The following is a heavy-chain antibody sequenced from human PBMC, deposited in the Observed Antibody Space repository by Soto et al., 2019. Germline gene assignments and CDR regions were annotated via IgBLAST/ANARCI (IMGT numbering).Heavy chain of an antibody. J-gene: IGHJ3*02. CDR1: GFTFSSYA. Sequence: GGSLRLSCAASGFTFSSYAMSWVRQAPGKGLEWVSAISGSGGSTYYADSVKGRFTISRDNSKNTLYLQMNSLRAEDTAVYYCAKVADVVVVAATPADAFDIWGQGTMVTVSS. D-gene: IGHD2-15*01. CDR3: AKVADVVVVAATPADAFDI. V-gene: IGHV3-23*01. CDR2: ISGSGGST.